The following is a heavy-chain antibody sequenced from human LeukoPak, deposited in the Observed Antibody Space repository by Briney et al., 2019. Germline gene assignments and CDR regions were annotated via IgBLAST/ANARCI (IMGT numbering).Heavy chain of an antibody. CDR1: GGSISSYY. J-gene: IGHJ6*03. CDR2: IYYSGST. CDR3: AKHLTSYFWGGRGPFRPPSYYYYMDV. Sequence: SETLSLTCTVSGGSISSYYWSWIRQPPGKGLEWIGYIYYSGSTNYNPSLKSRVTISVDTSKNQFSLKLSSVTAADTAVYYCAKHLTSYFWGGRGPFRPPSYYYYMDVWGKGTTVTVSS. V-gene: IGHV4-59*08. D-gene: IGHD3-3*01.